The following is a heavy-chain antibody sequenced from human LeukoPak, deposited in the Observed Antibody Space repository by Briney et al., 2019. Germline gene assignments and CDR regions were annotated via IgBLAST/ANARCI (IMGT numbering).Heavy chain of an antibody. D-gene: IGHD6-19*01. CDR3: AKDKGAGRYYYYGMDV. Sequence: RTGGSLRLSCAASGFTFSSYGMHWVHQAPGKGLEWVAVISYDGSNKYYADSVKGRFTISRDNSKNTLYLQMNSLRAEDTAVYYCAKDKGAGRYYYYGMDVWGQGTTVTVSS. CDR2: ISYDGSNK. CDR1: GFTFSSYG. V-gene: IGHV3-30*18. J-gene: IGHJ6*02.